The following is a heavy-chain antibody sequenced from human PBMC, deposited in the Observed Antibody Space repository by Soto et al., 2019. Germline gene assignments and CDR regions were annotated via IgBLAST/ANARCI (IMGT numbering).Heavy chain of an antibody. CDR3: ARLWTPPSGWYGFLGWFDP. Sequence: QVQLQQWGAGLLKPSETLSLTCAVYGGSFSGYYWSWIRQPPGKGLEWIGEINHSGSTNYNPSLKSGVTISVDTSKTQFSLKLSSVTAADTAMYYCARLWTPPSGWYGFLGWFDPWGQGTLVTVSS. CDR2: INHSGST. D-gene: IGHD6-19*01. CDR1: GGSFSGYY. V-gene: IGHV4-34*01. J-gene: IGHJ5*02.